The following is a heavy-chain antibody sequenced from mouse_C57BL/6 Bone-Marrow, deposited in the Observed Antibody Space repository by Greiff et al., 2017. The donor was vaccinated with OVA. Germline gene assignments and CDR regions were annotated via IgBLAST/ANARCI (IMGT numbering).Heavy chain of an antibody. J-gene: IGHJ4*01. V-gene: IGHV5-4*03. CDR2: ISDGGSYT. CDR3: ARRGLWLRQEDAMDY. D-gene: IGHD2-2*01. CDR1: GFTFSSYA. Sequence: EVMLVESGGGLVKPGGSLKLSCAASGFTFSSYAMSWVRQTPEKRLEWVATISDGGSYTYYPDNVKGRFTISRDNAKNNLYLQISHLKSEDTAMYYCARRGLWLRQEDAMDYWGQGTSVTVSS.